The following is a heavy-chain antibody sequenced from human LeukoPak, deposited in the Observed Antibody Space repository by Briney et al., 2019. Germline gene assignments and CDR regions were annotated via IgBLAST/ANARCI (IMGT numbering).Heavy chain of an antibody. CDR2: INPSGGST. Sequence: ASVKVSCKASGYAVSIYYMRWLREALRQGLGWMEIINPSGGSTSYAQKFQGRVTMTRDTSTSTVYMELSSLRSEDTAVYYCALPLDSGDYSSFDYWGQGTLVTVS. CDR3: ALPLDSGDYSSFDY. CDR1: GYAVSIYY. D-gene: IGHD4-17*01. J-gene: IGHJ4*02. V-gene: IGHV1-46*01.